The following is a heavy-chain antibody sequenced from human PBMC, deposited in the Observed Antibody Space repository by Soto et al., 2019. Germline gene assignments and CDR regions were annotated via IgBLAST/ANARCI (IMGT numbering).Heavy chain of an antibody. Sequence: GGSLRLSCAASGFTFSSYWMHWVRQAPGKGLVWVSRINSDGSSTSYADSVKGRFTISRDNAKNTLYLQMNSLRAEDTAVYYCARLYYYDSSGYSLDYWGQGTLVTVS. V-gene: IGHV3-74*01. CDR1: GFTFSSYW. CDR3: ARLYYYDSSGYSLDY. J-gene: IGHJ4*02. CDR2: INSDGSST. D-gene: IGHD3-22*01.